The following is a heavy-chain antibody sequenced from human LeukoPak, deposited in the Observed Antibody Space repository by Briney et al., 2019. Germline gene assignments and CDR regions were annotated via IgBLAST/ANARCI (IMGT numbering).Heavy chain of an antibody. V-gene: IGHV3-23*01. CDR1: GFTFSSYA. D-gene: IGHD3-22*01. CDR3: AREEGYYYDSSGYPRTN. Sequence: GGSLRLSCAASGFTFSSYAMSWVRQAPGKGLEWVSAISGSGGSTYYADSVKGRFTISRDNSKNTLYLQMNSLRAEDTAVYYYAREEGYYYDSSGYPRTNWGQGTLVTVSS. J-gene: IGHJ4*02. CDR2: ISGSGGST.